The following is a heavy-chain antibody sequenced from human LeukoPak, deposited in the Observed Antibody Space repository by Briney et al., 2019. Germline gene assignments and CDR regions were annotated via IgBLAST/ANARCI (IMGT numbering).Heavy chain of an antibody. CDR1: GFTFSSDW. CDR2: IKQDGREK. Sequence: TGGSLRLSCAASGFTFSSDWMTWVRQAPGKGLEWAANIKQDGREKYYVDCVKGRFTISRDNAKNSLYLQMNSLRAEDTAVYYCARGFGSSGYYPYYFDYWGQGTLVTVSS. J-gene: IGHJ4*02. D-gene: IGHD3-22*01. V-gene: IGHV3-7*01. CDR3: ARGFGSSGYYPYYFDY.